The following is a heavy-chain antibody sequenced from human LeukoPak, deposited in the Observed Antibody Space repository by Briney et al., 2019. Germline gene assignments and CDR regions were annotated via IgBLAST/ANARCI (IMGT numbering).Heavy chain of an antibody. CDR3: ARHIRGVPD. V-gene: IGHV3-23*01. J-gene: IGHJ4*02. Sequence: GGSLSLSCAASGFTFSSYAMSWVRQSPGKGLEWVSGISGSGGSTYYADSVKGRFTISRDNSKNTLYLQMNSLRAEDTAVYYCARHIRGVPDWGQGTLVTVSS. CDR2: ISGSGGST. D-gene: IGHD3-10*01. CDR1: GFTFSSYA.